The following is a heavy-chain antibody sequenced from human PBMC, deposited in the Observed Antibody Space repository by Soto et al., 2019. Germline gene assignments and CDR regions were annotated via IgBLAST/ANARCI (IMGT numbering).Heavy chain of an antibody. J-gene: IGHJ4*02. Sequence: QVQLVQSETEVKKPGSSVKVSCRVSGDTFSSYGITWVRLVPGQGLEWMGSIMPLFDIVNYAPKFQGRVSINGDKSTRTAYMELSSVRCEDMGVYYCARYFDILTGYFGSWGQGTLVTVSS. CDR2: IMPLFDIV. CDR3: ARYFDILTGYFGS. D-gene: IGHD3-9*01. V-gene: IGHV1-69*04. CDR1: GDTFSSYG.